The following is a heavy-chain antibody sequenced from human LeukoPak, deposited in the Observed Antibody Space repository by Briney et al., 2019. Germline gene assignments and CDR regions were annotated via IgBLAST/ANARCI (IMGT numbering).Heavy chain of an antibody. J-gene: IGHJ4*02. CDR3: ARATWSEGVASDY. V-gene: IGHV1-2*02. Sequence: GASVKVSCKASGYTFTVYYMHWVRQAPGQGLEWMGWINPNSGGTNYAQKFQGRVTMTRDTSISTAYMELSRLRSDDTAVYYCARATWSEGVASDYWGQGTLVTVSS. D-gene: IGHD3-10*01. CDR1: GYTFTVYY. CDR2: INPNSGGT.